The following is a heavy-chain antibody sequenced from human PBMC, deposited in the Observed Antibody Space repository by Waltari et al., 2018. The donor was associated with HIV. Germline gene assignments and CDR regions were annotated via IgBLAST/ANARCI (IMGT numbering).Heavy chain of an antibody. D-gene: IGHD1-1*01. V-gene: IGHV1-18*01. J-gene: IGHJ5*02. CDR2: ISVFNDNT. Sequence: QVQLEQSGTEVNKPGALVKVSCRASGYTFNNYGITWVRQDPGEGLEWMWWISVFNDNTNYERKCQVRVTMTADTATRTVNSELRSLKSDDTAVYFCGRDLCPRLQLRSDWIDPGGQGTRVIVSS. CDR3: GRDLCPRLQLRSDWIDP. CDR1: GYTFNNYG.